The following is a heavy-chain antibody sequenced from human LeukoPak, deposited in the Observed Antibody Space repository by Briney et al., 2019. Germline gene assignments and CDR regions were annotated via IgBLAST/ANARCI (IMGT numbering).Heavy chain of an antibody. Sequence: GGSLRLSCAASGFTFSSYWMSWVRQAPGKGREWVANIKQDGSEKYYVDSVKGRFTISRDNAKNSLYLQMNSLRAEDTAVYYCARDPLYYYDSSGYPPWGQGTLVTVSS. J-gene: IGHJ5*02. D-gene: IGHD3-22*01. CDR2: IKQDGSEK. CDR1: GFTFSSYW. CDR3: ARDPLYYYDSSGYPP. V-gene: IGHV3-7*01.